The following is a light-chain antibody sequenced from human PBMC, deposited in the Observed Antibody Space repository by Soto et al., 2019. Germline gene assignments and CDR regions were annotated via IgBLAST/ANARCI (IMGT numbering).Light chain of an antibody. CDR2: KDC. Sequence: SYELTQPPSVSVSPGQTARITCSGDAVSKQYVYWYQQKPGQDPVMVIYKDCERPSGIPERFSGTSSGTTITLTSSGVQAEDEADYYCPSVDSSGTWVFGAGTKFTVL. CDR1: AVSKQY. J-gene: IGLJ3*02. CDR3: PSVDSSGTWV. V-gene: IGLV3-25*02.